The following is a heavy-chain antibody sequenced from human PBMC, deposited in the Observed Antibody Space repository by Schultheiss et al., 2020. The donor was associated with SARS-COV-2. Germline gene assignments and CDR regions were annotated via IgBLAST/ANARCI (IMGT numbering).Heavy chain of an antibody. Sequence: GGSLRLSCAASGFTFSSYSMNWVRQAPGKGLEWVSAISGSGGSTYYADSVKGRFTISRDNSKNTLYLQMNSLRAEDTAVYYCARGYLTGGRHAFDIWGQGTMVTVSS. J-gene: IGHJ3*02. CDR1: GFTFSSYS. CDR2: ISGSGGST. D-gene: IGHD3-16*01. CDR3: ARGYLTGGRHAFDI. V-gene: IGHV3-23*01.